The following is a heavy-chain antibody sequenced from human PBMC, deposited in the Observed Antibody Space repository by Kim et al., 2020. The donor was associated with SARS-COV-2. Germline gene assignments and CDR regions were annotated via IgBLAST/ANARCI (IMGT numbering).Heavy chain of an antibody. CDR3: ARDGRFLEWSYIDY. Sequence: YADSVKGRFTISRDNSKNTLYLQMNSLRAEDTAVYYCARDGRFLEWSYIDYWGQGTLVTVS. J-gene: IGHJ4*02. V-gene: IGHV3-33*01. D-gene: IGHD3-3*01.